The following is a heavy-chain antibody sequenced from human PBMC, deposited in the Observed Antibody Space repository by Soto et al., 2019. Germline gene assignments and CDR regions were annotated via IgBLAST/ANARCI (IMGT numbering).Heavy chain of an antibody. CDR3: ARDLITMVRGPTYYFDY. V-gene: IGHV3-33*01. CDR1: GFTFSSYG. J-gene: IGHJ4*02. D-gene: IGHD3-10*01. Sequence: GGSLRLSCAASGFTFSSYGMHWVRQAPGKGLEWVAVIWYDGSNKYYADSVKGRFTISRDNSKNTLYLQMNSLRAEDTAVYYCARDLITMVRGPTYYFDYWGQGTLVTVSS. CDR2: IWYDGSNK.